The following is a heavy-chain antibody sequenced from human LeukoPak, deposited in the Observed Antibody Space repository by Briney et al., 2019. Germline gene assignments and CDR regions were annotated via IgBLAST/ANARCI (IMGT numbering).Heavy chain of an antibody. J-gene: IGHJ4*02. Sequence: ASGKVSCKASGGTFSNLGISWVRQAPGHGLEWMGGIIPIFATATYAQKFQGRVTITADDSTSTAYMELRSLRSDDTAVYYCTRGEDYVVEVTATTWTLFDYWGQGTLVTVSS. CDR3: TRGEDYVVEVTATTWTLFDY. CDR2: IIPIFATA. D-gene: IGHD2-15*01. CDR1: GGTFSNLG. V-gene: IGHV1-69*01.